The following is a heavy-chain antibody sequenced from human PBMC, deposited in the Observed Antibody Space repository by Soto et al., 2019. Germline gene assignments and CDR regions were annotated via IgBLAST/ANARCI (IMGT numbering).Heavy chain of an antibody. CDR2: IIPIFGSA. CDR1: GGTLSSYA. V-gene: IGHV1-69*01. CDR3: AGTREIPFYHGMDV. Sequence: QVQLVQSGAEVKKPGSSVKVSCKAPGGTLSSYAINWVRQAPGQGLEWMGGIIPIFGSANYAPKFQGRVTSSAEESTSTAYMEVSSLRSEDTAVYYCAGTREIPFYHGMDVWGQGTTVTVSS. J-gene: IGHJ6*02. D-gene: IGHD2-2*02.